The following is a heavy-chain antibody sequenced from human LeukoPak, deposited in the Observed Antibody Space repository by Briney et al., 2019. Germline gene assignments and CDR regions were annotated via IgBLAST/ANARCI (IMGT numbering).Heavy chain of an antibody. CDR1: GGSFSGYY. Sequence: PSETLSLTCAVYGGSFSGYYWSWIRQPPGKGLEWIGEINHSGSTNYNPSLKSRVTISVDTSKNHFSLKLSSVTAADTAVYYCARVESWEHSGSSQDAIDIWGQGTMVTVSS. V-gene: IGHV4-34*01. CDR3: ARVESWEHSGSSQDAIDI. J-gene: IGHJ3*02. D-gene: IGHD1-26*01. CDR2: INHSGST.